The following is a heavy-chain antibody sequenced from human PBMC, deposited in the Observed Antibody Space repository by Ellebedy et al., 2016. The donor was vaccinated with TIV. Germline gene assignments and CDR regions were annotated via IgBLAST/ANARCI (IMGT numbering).Heavy chain of an antibody. J-gene: IGHJ4*02. CDR1: GFTFSNAW. Sequence: PGGSLRLSCAASGFTFSNAWMNWVRQAPGKGLEWVGRIKSKTDGGAADHAAPVKGRFTISRDDSKNTLYLQMNSLKTEDTAVYFCTTVYRYNYDSVWGQGTLVTVSS. V-gene: IGHV3-15*01. D-gene: IGHD5-18*01. CDR2: IKSKTDGGAA. CDR3: TTVYRYNYDSV.